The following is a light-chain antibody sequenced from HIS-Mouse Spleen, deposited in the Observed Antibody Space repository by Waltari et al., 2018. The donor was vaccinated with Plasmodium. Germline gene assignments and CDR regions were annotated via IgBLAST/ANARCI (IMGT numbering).Light chain of an antibody. CDR1: ALPKKY. V-gene: IGLV3-10*01. CDR2: EDS. Sequence: SYELTQPPSVSVSPGQTARITCSGDALPKKYAYWYQQKSGQAPVLVIYEDSKRPSGIPDLFSTSSSGTMSTLTISGAKVENESDYYCYSTDSSGNHRVFGGGTKLTVL. J-gene: IGLJ3*02. CDR3: YSTDSSGNHRV.